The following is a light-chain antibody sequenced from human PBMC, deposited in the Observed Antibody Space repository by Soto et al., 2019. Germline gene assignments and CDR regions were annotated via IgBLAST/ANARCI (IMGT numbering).Light chain of an antibody. Sequence: DIQMTQSPSSLSASVGDRVTITCRASQTVTTYLNWYQQKPGEAPKLLIYAASTLQSGVPSRFSGSGSGTDFTLTISSLQPEDVATYSCQKYNSAPLTFGGGTEVEIK. CDR1: QTVTTY. CDR2: AAS. CDR3: QKYNSAPLT. J-gene: IGKJ4*01. V-gene: IGKV1-27*01.